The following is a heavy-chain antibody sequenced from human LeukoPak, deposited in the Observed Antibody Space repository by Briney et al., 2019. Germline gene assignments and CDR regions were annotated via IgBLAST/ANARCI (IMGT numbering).Heavy chain of an antibody. D-gene: IGHD4-17*01. Sequence: GGSLRLSCAASGFTFSSYAMSWVRQAPGKGLEWVSAISGSGNSTYYADSVKGRFTISRDNAKNSLYLQMNSLRAEDTAVYYCARVAHGDYENYWGQGTLVTVSS. CDR1: GFTFSSYA. V-gene: IGHV3-23*01. CDR2: ISGSGNST. CDR3: ARVAHGDYENY. J-gene: IGHJ4*02.